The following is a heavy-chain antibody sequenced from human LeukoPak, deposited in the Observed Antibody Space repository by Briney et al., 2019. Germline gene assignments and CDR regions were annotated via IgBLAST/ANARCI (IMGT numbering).Heavy chain of an antibody. Sequence: GGSLRPSCAASGFTFSSYGMSWVRQAPGKGLEWVSAISGSGGSTYYADSVKGRFTISRDNSKNMLYLQMNSLRAEDTAVYYCVKSHGYSGYEIHYWGQGTLVTVSS. CDR2: ISGSGGST. D-gene: IGHD5-12*01. CDR3: VKSHGYSGYEIHY. CDR1: GFTFSSYG. J-gene: IGHJ4*02. V-gene: IGHV3-23*01.